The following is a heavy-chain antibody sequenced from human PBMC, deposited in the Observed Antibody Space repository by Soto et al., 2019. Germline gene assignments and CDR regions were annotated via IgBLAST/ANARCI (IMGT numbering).Heavy chain of an antibody. V-gene: IGHV4-30-2*01. CDR2: IYHSGAT. CDR1: GDSISRDGYS. Sequence: QLQLQESGSGVVKPSQTLVLTCTVSGDSISRDGYSWSWIRQPPGKGLEWIGFIYHSGATYYNPSLKSRVTTSVDKSKNQFSLRLASVTAADTAVYYCAREMSYYFDSWGQGTLVTVSS. J-gene: IGHJ4*02. CDR3: AREMSYYFDS.